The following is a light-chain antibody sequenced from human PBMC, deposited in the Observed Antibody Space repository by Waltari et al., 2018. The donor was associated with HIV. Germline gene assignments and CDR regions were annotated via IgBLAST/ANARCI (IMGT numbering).Light chain of an antibody. J-gene: IGLJ3*02. CDR3: ATWDANLRGPV. CDR1: TSNFATIY. CDR2: RNN. V-gene: IGLV1-47*01. Sequence: SALTQPPSASGSPGHRVTISCSGGTSNFATIYVFCYQQFPGTAPRFLIYRNNQRPPGVPDRFSGSKSGTSASLVISGLRSEDAGDYYCATWDANLRGPVFGGGTRVTVL.